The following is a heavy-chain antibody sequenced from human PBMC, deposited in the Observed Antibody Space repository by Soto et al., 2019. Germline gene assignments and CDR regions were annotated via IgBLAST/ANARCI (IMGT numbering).Heavy chain of an antibody. D-gene: IGHD3-10*01. CDR2: INHSGST. CDR1: GGSFSGYY. V-gene: IGHV4-34*01. CDR3: ARGSNGKYLTLSPLRGGMVRGHNWFDP. J-gene: IGHJ5*02. Sequence: SETLSLTCAVYGGSFSGYYWSWIRQPPGKGLEWIGEINHSGSTNYNPSLKSRVTISVDTSKNQFSLKLSSVTAADTAVYYCARGSNGKYLTLSPLRGGMVRGHNWFDPWGQGTLVTVSS.